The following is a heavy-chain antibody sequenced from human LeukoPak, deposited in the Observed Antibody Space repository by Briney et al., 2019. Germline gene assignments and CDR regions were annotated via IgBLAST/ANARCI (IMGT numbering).Heavy chain of an antibody. J-gene: IGHJ5*02. CDR3: ARLGVRAAFDP. CDR2: INWNGGST. CDR1: GFTFDDYG. Sequence: GGSLRLSCAASGFTFDDYGMSWVRQAPGRGLEWVSGINWNGGSTGYADSVKGRFTVSRDNAKNSLYLQMNSLRAEDTAVYYCARLGVRAAFDPWGQGTLVTVSS. D-gene: IGHD3-10*01. V-gene: IGHV3-20*04.